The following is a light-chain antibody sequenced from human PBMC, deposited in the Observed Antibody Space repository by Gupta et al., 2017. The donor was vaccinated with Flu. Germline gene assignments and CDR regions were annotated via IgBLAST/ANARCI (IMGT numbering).Light chain of an antibody. CDR2: GAS. V-gene: IGKV3-20*01. Sequence: EIVLTQSPGSLSLSPGERATLSCRASQTVAGSYLAWYQQQPGQAPRLLIYGASTRATGIPDRFSGSGSGTDXTLTISXREPEDFAVYYCQQYGTSPAYTFGXGTKLEI. CDR1: QTVAGSY. CDR3: QQYGTSPAYT. J-gene: IGKJ2*01.